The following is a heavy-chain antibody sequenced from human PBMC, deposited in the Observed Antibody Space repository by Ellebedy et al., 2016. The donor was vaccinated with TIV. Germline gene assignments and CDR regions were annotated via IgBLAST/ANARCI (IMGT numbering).Heavy chain of an antibody. CDR1: GFTFSSYS. CDR2: ISSSSSYI. CDR3: ASTPAVDPWPFDY. Sequence: GESLKISCAASGFTFSSYSMNWVRQAPGKGLEWVSSISSSSSYIYYADSVKGRFTISRDNAKNSLYLQMNSLRAEDTAVYYCASTPAVDPWPFDYWGQGTLVTVSS. J-gene: IGHJ4*02. D-gene: IGHD6-19*01. V-gene: IGHV3-21*01.